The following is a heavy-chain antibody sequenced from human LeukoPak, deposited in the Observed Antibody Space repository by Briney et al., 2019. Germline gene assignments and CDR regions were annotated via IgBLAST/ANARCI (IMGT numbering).Heavy chain of an antibody. Sequence: GGSLRLSCAASGFTFSSYGMHWVRQAPGKGLEWVAVISYDGSNKCYADSVKGRFTISRDNSKNTLYLQMNSLRAEDTAVYYCAKGWGGLVDYWGQGTLVTVSS. CDR2: ISYDGSNK. J-gene: IGHJ4*02. CDR1: GFTFSSYG. V-gene: IGHV3-30*18. D-gene: IGHD6-19*01. CDR3: AKGWGGLVDY.